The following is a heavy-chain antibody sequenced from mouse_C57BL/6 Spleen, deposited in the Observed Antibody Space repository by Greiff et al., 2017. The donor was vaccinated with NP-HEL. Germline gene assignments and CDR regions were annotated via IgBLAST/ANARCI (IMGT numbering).Heavy chain of an antibody. CDR1: GYAFSSYW. J-gene: IGHJ2*01. V-gene: IGHV1-80*01. CDR3: ARVTTVVAKDDY. Sequence: VQLQQSGAELVKPGASVKISCKASGYAFSSYWMNWVKQRPGKGLEWIGQIYPGDGDTNYNGKFKGKATLTADKSSSTAYMQLSSLTSEDSAVYFCARVTTVVAKDDYWGQGTTLTVSS. CDR2: IYPGDGDT. D-gene: IGHD1-1*01.